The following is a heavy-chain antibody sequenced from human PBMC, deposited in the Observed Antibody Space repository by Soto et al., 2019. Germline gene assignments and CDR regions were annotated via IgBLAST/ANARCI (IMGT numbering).Heavy chain of an antibody. D-gene: IGHD6-19*01. CDR3: AKDPEQWGENWLDP. V-gene: IGHV3-23*01. Sequence: GGSMRLSCAASGFNFSSYAMSWVRQAPGKGLEWVSAISGSGGSTYYADSVKGRFTISRDNSKNTLYLQMNSLRAEDTAVYYCAKDPEQWGENWLDPWGQGTQVTVPQ. J-gene: IGHJ5*02. CDR1: GFNFSSYA. CDR2: ISGSGGST.